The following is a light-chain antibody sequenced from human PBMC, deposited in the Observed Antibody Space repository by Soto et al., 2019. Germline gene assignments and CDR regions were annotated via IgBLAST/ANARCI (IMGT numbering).Light chain of an antibody. Sequence: EIVMTQSPATVSVSPGERATLSCRASQSVSNNLAWYQKKPGQAPRLLIYGASTRATGTLARFSGSGSGTELTITISSVESGDFAFYYCQQYYNSWTFGQGTRVDIK. J-gene: IGKJ1*01. V-gene: IGKV3-15*01. CDR1: QSVSNN. CDR2: GAS. CDR3: QQYYNSWT.